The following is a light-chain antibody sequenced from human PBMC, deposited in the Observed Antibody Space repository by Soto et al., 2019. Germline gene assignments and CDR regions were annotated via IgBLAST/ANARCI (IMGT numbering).Light chain of an antibody. CDR2: DVS. CDR3: NSYTSSSPPYV. V-gene: IGLV2-14*01. CDR1: KSDIGRYNF. Sequence: QSVLAQPAFVSGCAGQSISISCAGTKSDIGRYNFVSWYQQRPGQAPKLLIFDVSNRPSGISDRFSGSKSGQTASLTISGLQAEDEADYYCNSYTSSSPPYVFGTG. J-gene: IGLJ1*01.